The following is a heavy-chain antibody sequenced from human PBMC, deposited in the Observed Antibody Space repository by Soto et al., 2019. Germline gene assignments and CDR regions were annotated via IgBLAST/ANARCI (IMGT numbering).Heavy chain of an antibody. Sequence: ASVKVSCKASGYTFTGYYMHWVRQAPGQGLEWMGWINPNSGGTNYAQKFQGWVTMTRDTSISTAYMELSRLRSDDTAVYYCARDGIGVVVAATLAGGGMDVWGQGTTVTVS. CDR1: GYTFTGYY. CDR2: INPNSGGT. J-gene: IGHJ6*02. V-gene: IGHV1-2*04. D-gene: IGHD2-15*01. CDR3: ARDGIGVVVAATLAGGGMDV.